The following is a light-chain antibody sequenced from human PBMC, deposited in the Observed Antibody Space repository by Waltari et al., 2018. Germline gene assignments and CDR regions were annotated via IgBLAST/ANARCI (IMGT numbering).Light chain of an antibody. Sequence: QSVLAQPPSASGTPGQRVTISCSGSSSNIGSKTVNWDQRLPGTAPKLLIYSINQRPSGVPDRFAGSKSGTSASLAISGLQSEDEADYYCAAWDDNLNGVVFGGGTKLTVL. CDR2: SIN. J-gene: IGLJ3*02. CDR3: AAWDDNLNGVV. V-gene: IGLV1-44*01. CDR1: SSNIGSKT.